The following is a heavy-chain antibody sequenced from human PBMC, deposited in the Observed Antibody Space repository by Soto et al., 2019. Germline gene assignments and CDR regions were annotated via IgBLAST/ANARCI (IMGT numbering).Heavy chain of an antibody. Sequence: GGSLRLSCAAAGFTFSSYAISWGRQAPGKGLEWVSAISVSGGSTYYADSVKGRFTISRDNSKNTLYLQMNSLRAEDTAVYYCAKSELDYGDYAYFDYWGQGTLVTVSS. CDR3: AKSELDYGDYAYFDY. D-gene: IGHD4-17*01. V-gene: IGHV3-23*01. CDR2: ISVSGGST. CDR1: GFTFSSYA. J-gene: IGHJ4*02.